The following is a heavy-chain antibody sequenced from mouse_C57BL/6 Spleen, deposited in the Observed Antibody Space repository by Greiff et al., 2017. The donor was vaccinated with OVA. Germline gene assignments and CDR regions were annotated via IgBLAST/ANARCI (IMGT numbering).Heavy chain of an antibody. Sequence: VQLQQPGAELVKPGASVKLTCKASGYTFTSYWMHWVKQRPGQGLEWIGMIHPNSGSTNYNEKFKSKATLTVDKSSSTAYMQLSSLTSEDSAVYYCAREDWDWFAYWGQGTLVTVSA. CDR1: GYTFTSYW. V-gene: IGHV1-64*01. CDR3: AREDWDWFAY. CDR2: IHPNSGST. J-gene: IGHJ3*01. D-gene: IGHD4-1*01.